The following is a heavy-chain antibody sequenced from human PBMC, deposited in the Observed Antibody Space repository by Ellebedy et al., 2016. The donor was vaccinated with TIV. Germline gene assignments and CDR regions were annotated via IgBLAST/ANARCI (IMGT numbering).Heavy chain of an antibody. V-gene: IGHV3-53*01. CDR2: IYSGGDGGDT. J-gene: IGHJ4*02. CDR1: GFTVSSNY. CDR3: ARDAAGNGGKLDY. Sequence: GESLKISCAASGFTVSSNYMNWVREAPGKGLEWVSVIYSGGDGGDTYYADSVKGRFTISSDNSKNTLYLQMNSLRAEDTAVYYCARDAAGNGGKLDYWGQGALVTVSS. D-gene: IGHD4-23*01.